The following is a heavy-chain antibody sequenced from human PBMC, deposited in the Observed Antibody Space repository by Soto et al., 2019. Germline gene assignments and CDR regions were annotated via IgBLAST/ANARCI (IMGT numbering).Heavy chain of an antibody. J-gene: IGHJ3*02. CDR3: ARGGYCSSTSCYADAFDI. CDR2: MNPNSGNT. D-gene: IGHD2-2*01. Sequence: ASVKVSCKASGYTFTSYDINWVRQATGQGLEWMGWMNPNSGNTGYAQKFQGRVTMTRNTSISTAYMELSSLRSEDTAVDYCARGGYCSSTSCYADAFDIWGQGTMVTVSS. CDR1: GYTFTSYD. V-gene: IGHV1-8*01.